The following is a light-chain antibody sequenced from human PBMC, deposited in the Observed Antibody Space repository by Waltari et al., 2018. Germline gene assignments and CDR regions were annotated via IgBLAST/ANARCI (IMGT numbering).Light chain of an antibody. CDR2: ETS. Sequence: DIQMTQSPSSLSASVGDRVTISCQASQNIRTFLNWYHQKPGKPPNLPIFETSNLHSGVPSRFSGSGSGTQFIFTISSLQPEDVGTYYCQQFENLPYSFGQGTKLEIK. V-gene: IGKV1-33*01. J-gene: IGKJ2*01. CDR3: QQFENLPYS. CDR1: QNIRTF.